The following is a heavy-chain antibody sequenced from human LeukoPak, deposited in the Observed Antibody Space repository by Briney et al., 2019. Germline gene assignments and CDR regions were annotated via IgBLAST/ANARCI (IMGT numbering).Heavy chain of an antibody. CDR2: ISSSSSYI. CDR3: ARRIPRDFWSGYYYYFDY. J-gene: IGHJ4*02. CDR1: GFTFSSYS. D-gene: IGHD3-3*01. V-gene: IGHV3-21*01. Sequence: GGSLRLSCAASGFTFSSYSMNWVRQAPGKGLEWVSSISSSSSYIYYADSVKGRFTISRDNAKNSLYLQMNSMRAEDTAVYYCARRIPRDFWSGYYYYFDYWGQGTLVTVSS.